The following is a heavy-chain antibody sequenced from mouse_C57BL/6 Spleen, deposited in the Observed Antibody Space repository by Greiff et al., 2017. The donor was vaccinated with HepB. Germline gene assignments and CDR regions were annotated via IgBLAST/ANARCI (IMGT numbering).Heavy chain of an antibody. Sequence: EVQVVESEGGLVQPGSSMKLSCTASGFTFSDYYMAWVRQVPEKGLEWVANINYDGSSTYYLDSLKSRFIISRDNEKNILYLQMSSLKSEDTATYYCARGDSNYGDYYAMDYWGQGTSVTVSS. CDR2: INYDGSST. J-gene: IGHJ4*01. D-gene: IGHD2-5*01. CDR3: ARGDSNYGDYYAMDY. V-gene: IGHV5-16*01. CDR1: GFTFSDYY.